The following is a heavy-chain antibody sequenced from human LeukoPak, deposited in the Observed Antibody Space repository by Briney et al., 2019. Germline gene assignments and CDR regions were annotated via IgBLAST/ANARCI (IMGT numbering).Heavy chain of an antibody. V-gene: IGHV3-30*02. Sequence: GGSLRLSCAAPGFTFNTYDMHWVRQAPGKGLEWVAFIQYSGNNKYYADSVKGRFTISRDNSKNTLYLQMNSLRSDDTALYYCAKDQWLVLNYWGQGTLVTVSS. J-gene: IGHJ4*02. D-gene: IGHD6-19*01. CDR2: IQYSGNNK. CDR3: AKDQWLVLNY. CDR1: GFTFNTYD.